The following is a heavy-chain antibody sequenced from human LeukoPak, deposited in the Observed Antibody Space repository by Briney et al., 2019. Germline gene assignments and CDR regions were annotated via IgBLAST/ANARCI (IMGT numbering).Heavy chain of an antibody. CDR3: ARERVTTGGDACDI. J-gene: IGHJ3*02. CDR2: ISSLGTKI. D-gene: IGHD4-11*01. V-gene: IGHV3-48*03. Sequence: GGSLRLSCAASGFTFGRSEMNWVRQAPGKGLEWGSYISSLGTKIYYADSVRGRFTMSRDNAKNSLYLQMDSLRAEDTAIYYCARERVTTGGDACDIWGQGTMVTVSS. CDR1: GFTFGRSE.